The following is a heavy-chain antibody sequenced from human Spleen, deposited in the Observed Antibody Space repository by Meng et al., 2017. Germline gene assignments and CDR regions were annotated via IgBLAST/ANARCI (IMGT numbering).Heavy chain of an antibody. Sequence: GESLKISCAASGFTFSSYWMSWVRQAPGKGLEWVANIKQDGSEKYYVDSVKGRFTISRDNAKNSLYLQMNSLRAEDTAVYYCARERPLYCTTGVCHPRDAFDIWGQGTMVTVSS. CDR1: GFTFSSYW. CDR2: IKQDGSEK. J-gene: IGHJ3*02. D-gene: IGHD2-8*01. V-gene: IGHV3-7*01. CDR3: ARERPLYCTTGVCHPRDAFDI.